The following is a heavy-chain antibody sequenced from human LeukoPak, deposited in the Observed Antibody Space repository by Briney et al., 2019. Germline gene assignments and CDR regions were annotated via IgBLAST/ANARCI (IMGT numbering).Heavy chain of an antibody. CDR3: AKHLGSHSFLFYYMDV. CDR2: LSGSGTAT. J-gene: IGHJ6*03. V-gene: IGHV3-23*01. Sequence: GGSLRLSCEASQFTFSRFAMSWIRQAPGTGLGWVSTLSGSGTATYYADSVKGRFTTSRDNSKDTLYLQMDNLRADDTAVYYCAKHLGSHSFLFYYMDVWGTGTSVIVSS. D-gene: IGHD2-21*01. CDR1: QFTFSRFA.